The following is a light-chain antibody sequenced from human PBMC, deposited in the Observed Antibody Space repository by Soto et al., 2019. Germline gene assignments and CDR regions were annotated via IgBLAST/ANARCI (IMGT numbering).Light chain of an antibody. V-gene: IGLV2-14*01. J-gene: IGLJ3*02. CDR1: SSDIGTYNY. CDR2: EVS. Sequence: QSALTQPASVSGSPGQSITISCTGTSSDIGTYNYVSWYQQHPGKAPKFIIYEVSNRPSGVSNRFSGSKSGNTASLTISGLQAEDEADYYCTSYISSSVNRVFGGGTKLTVL. CDR3: TSYISSSVNRV.